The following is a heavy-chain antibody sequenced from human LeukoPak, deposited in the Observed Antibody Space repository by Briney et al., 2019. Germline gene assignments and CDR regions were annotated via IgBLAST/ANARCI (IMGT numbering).Heavy chain of an antibody. CDR2: VFYSGNT. J-gene: IGHJ5*02. Sequence: SAETLSLTCIVSGVSINSYYWNWIRQPPGKGLEWIGYVFYSGNTNYNPSLKSRVTISVDASKSQLSLKLSSVTAADTAVYYCARARDDYINNWFDPWGQGTLVTVSS. D-gene: IGHD5-24*01. CDR3: ARARDDYINNWFDP. V-gene: IGHV4-59*01. CDR1: GVSINSYY.